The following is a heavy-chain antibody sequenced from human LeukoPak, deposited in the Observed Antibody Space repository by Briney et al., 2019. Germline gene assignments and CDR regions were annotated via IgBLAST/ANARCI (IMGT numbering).Heavy chain of an antibody. CDR2: ISDDGSNK. J-gene: IGHJ4*02. CDR1: GFTFSSYA. Sequence: TGGSLRLSCAASGFTFSSYAMHWVRQAPGKGLEWVAVISDDGSNKYYADSVKGRFTISRDNPKNTLYLQMNSLRAEDTAVYYCARDLSHYYGSGSYYKGAPYFDYWGQGTLVTVSS. V-gene: IGHV3-30*04. D-gene: IGHD3-10*01. CDR3: ARDLSHYYGSGSYYKGAPYFDY.